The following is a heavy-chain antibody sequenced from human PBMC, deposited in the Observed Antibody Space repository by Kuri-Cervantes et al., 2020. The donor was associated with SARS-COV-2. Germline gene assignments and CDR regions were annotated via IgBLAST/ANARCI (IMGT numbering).Heavy chain of an antibody. CDR1: GFTFSSYD. Sequence: GGSLRLSCAASGFTFSSYDMHWVRQAPGKGLEWVAVISYDGSNKYYADSVKGRFTISRDNSKNTLYLQMNSLRAEDTAVYYCAIPPFSRAPSYYYYMDVWGKGTTVTVSS. J-gene: IGHJ6*03. CDR2: ISYDGSNK. CDR3: AIPPFSRAPSYYYYMDV. D-gene: IGHD2/OR15-2a*01. V-gene: IGHV3-30-3*01.